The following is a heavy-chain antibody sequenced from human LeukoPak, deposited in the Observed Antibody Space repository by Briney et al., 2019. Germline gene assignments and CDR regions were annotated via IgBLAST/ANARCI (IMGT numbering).Heavy chain of an antibody. CDR1: GYTFTGYY. D-gene: IGHD3-10*01. V-gene: IGHV1-2*02. J-gene: IGHJ4*02. CDR2: INPNSGGT. Sequence: ASVKVSCKASGYTFTGYYMHWVRQAPGQGLEWMGWINPNSGGTNYAQKFQGRVTMTRDTSISTAYMELSRLRSDDTAVYYCARDHTTMGRGAPGYWGQRTLVTVSS. CDR3: ARDHTTMGRGAPGY.